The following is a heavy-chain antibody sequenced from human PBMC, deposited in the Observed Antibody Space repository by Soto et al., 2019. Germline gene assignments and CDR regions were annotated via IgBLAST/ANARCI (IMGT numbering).Heavy chain of an antibody. V-gene: IGHV3-33*01. CDR3: GREDSSSSGYYFDY. CDR1: GFTFSSYG. Sequence: GGSLRLSCAASGFTFSSYGMHWVRQAPCKGLEWVAVIWYDGSNKYYADSVKGRFTISRDNSKNTLYLQMNSLRAEDTAVYYWGREDSSSSGYYFDYWGKGTLVTVSS. D-gene: IGHD6-13*01. J-gene: IGHJ4*02. CDR2: IWYDGSNK.